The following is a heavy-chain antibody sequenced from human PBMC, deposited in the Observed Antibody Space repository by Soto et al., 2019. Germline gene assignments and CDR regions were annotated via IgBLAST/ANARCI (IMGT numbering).Heavy chain of an antibody. V-gene: IGHV1-3*01. Sequence: GASVKVSCKASGYTFTSYAMHWVRQAPGQRLEWMGWINAGNGNTKYSQKFQGRVTITRDTSASTAYMELSSLRSEDTAVYYCARVSRQQLVLAWFDPWGQGALVTVSS. D-gene: IGHD6-13*01. CDR3: ARVSRQQLVLAWFDP. CDR1: GYTFTSYA. J-gene: IGHJ5*02. CDR2: INAGNGNT.